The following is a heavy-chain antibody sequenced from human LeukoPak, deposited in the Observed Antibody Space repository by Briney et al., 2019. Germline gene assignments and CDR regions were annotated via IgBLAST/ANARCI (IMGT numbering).Heavy chain of an antibody. Sequence: GGSLRLSCAASGFTFSSYGMHWVRQAPGRGLEWVALISYDGSNEYYADSVRGRFTISRDNSKFTLYMQMNSLRAEDTAVYYCARVRAGYCTSTSCYTGMDVWGQGTTVTVSS. CDR3: ARVRAGYCTSTSCYTGMDV. D-gene: IGHD2-2*01. J-gene: IGHJ6*02. CDR1: GFTFSSYG. V-gene: IGHV3-30*03. CDR2: ISYDGSNE.